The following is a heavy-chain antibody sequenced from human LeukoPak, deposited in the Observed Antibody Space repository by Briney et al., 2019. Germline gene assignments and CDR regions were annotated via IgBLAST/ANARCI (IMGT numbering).Heavy chain of an antibody. D-gene: IGHD3-22*01. Sequence: GGSLRLSCAASGFTFNSYTMNWVRQAPGQGLEWVSFISSGSDTIYYADSVKGRFTISRDNAKNSLSLQMNSLSAEDTAVYFCARSYDHTGSHFYYYMDVWGKGTTVTVSS. J-gene: IGHJ6*03. CDR2: ISSGSDTI. CDR1: GFTFNSYT. V-gene: IGHV3-48*01. CDR3: ARSYDHTGSHFYYYMDV.